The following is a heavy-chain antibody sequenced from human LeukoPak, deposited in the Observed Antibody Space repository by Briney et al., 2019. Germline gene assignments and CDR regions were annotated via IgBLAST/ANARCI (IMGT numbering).Heavy chain of an antibody. CDR3: ARRVDATRWFDP. J-gene: IGHJ5*02. V-gene: IGHV3-74*03. D-gene: IGHD2-15*01. CDR2: INSDGTST. CDR1: GFTFTNYF. Sequence: GGSLRLSCAASGFTFTNYFMHRVRQAQGKGLVWVSRINSDGTSTMYADSVKGRFTISRDNAKNTLYLQMNSLRDEDTAVYYCARRVDATRWFDPWGQGSLVTVSS.